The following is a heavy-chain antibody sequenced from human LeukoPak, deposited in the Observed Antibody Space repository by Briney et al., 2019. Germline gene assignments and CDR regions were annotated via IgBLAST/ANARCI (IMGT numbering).Heavy chain of an antibody. J-gene: IGHJ5*02. CDR2: ISSDGSKE. Sequence: GRPLRLSCGASGFSFSTFAMHGVRQAPDKGLEWVAVISSDGSKEIYADSVKGRFTISRDNSKNTLYLRMNNLTPEDTALYYCAKGLHTSSWYGNWFDPWGQGTLVTVSS. D-gene: IGHD2-15*01. CDR3: AKGLHTSSWYGNWFDP. V-gene: IGHV3-30*18. CDR1: GFSFSTFA.